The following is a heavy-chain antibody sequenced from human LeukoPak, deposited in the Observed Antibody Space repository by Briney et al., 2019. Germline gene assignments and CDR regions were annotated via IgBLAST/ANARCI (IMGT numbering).Heavy chain of an antibody. CDR2: IIPIFGTA. V-gene: IGHV1-69*05. CDR3: ARDFWSGYPGWFDP. Sequence: SVKVSCKASGGTFSSYAISWVRQAPGQGLEWMGGIIPIFGTANYAQKFQGRVTITTDESTSTAYMELSSLRSEDTAVYYCARDFWSGYPGWFDPWGQGTLVTVSS. D-gene: IGHD3-3*01. CDR1: GGTFSSYA. J-gene: IGHJ5*02.